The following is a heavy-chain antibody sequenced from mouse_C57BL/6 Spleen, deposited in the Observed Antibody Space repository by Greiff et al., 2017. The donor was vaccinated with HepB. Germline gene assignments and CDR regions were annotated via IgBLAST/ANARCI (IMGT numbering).Heavy chain of an antibody. CDR2: INPNNGGT. J-gene: IGHJ2*01. Sequence: EVQLQQSGPELVKPGASVKISCKASGYTFTDYYMNWVKQSHGKSLEWIGDINPNNGGTGYNQKFKGKATLTVDKSSSTAYMELRSLTSEDSAVYYCARGQLRLRYYFDYWGQGTTLTVSS. CDR1: GYTFTDYY. D-gene: IGHD3-2*02. V-gene: IGHV1-26*01. CDR3: ARGQLRLRYYFDY.